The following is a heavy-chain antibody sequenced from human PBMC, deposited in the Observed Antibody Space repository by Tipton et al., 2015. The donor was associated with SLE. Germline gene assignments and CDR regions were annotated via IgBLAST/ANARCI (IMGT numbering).Heavy chain of an antibody. CDR3: ARARGGRDIVVVPARHFDY. CDR1: GGSISSGGYY. CDR2: IYYSGST. J-gene: IGHJ4*02. V-gene: IGHV4-30-4*08. Sequence: TLSLTCTVSGGSISSGGYYWSWIRQHPGKGLEWIGYIYYSGSTYYNPSLKSRVTISVDTSKNQFSLKLSSVTAADTAVYYCARARGGRDIVVVPARHFDYWGQGTLVTVSS. D-gene: IGHD2-2*01.